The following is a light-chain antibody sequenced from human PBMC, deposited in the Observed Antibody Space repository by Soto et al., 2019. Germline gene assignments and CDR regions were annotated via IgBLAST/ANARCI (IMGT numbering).Light chain of an antibody. V-gene: IGLV2-14*01. CDR1: NTDVGGYDR. CDR3: AAWDDRLIGWV. CDR2: EVF. Sequence: QSALTQPASVSGSPGQSITISCTGTNTDVGGYDRVSWYQHHPGKAPKMLIFEVFNRPSGISDRFSGSKSGDTASLTISGLQAEDEAEYYCAAWDDRLIGWVFGGGTKVTVL. J-gene: IGLJ3*02.